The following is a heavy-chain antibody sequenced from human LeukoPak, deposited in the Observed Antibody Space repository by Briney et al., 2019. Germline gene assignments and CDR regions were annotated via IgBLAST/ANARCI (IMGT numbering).Heavy chain of an antibody. Sequence: GGSLRLSCAASGLTFHNTWMHWTRQAPGKGLVWVSRIINDGITTTYADSVKGRFTISRDNAKKTVYLQMNSLRADDTAVYYCAADGEYAFLVWGQGTMVTVSS. D-gene: IGHD2/OR15-2a*01. CDR1: GLTFHNTW. CDR2: IINDGITT. J-gene: IGHJ3*01. CDR3: AADGEYAFLV. V-gene: IGHV3-74*01.